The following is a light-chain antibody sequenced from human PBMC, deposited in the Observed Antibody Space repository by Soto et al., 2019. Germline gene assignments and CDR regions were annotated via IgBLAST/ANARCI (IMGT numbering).Light chain of an antibody. V-gene: IGLV1-44*01. Sequence: QSVLTQPPSASGTPGQTVTISCSGSSSNIGTSSVHWYKHLPGTAPKPLIYTNDQRPSGVPDQLYVSKSGTSASLAISGLQSEDEADYYCAVWEDRLNGHVFGAGSKLTVL. CDR2: TND. J-gene: IGLJ1*01. CDR3: AVWEDRLNGHV. CDR1: SSNIGTSS.